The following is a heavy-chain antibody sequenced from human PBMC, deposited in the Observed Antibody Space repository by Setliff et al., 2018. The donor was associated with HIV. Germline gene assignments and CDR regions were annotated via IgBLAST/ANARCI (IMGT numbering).Heavy chain of an antibody. CDR3: AKVFLFGIDVFDI. J-gene: IGHJ3*02. CDR2: VGTVGGPT. V-gene: IGHV3-23*01. CDR1: GFTSSTYA. Sequence: GGSLRLSCAASGFTSSTYAMGWVRQAPGKGLEWVSTVGTVGGPTHYAESVKGRFTISKDNSKNTLYLQMSSLRDEDTAVYYCAKVFLFGIDVFDIWGQGTMVTVSS. D-gene: IGHD3-16*01.